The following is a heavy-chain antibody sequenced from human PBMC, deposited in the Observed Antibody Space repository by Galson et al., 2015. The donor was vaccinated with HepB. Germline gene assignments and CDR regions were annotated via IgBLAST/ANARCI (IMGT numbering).Heavy chain of an antibody. D-gene: IGHD3-9*01. Sequence: SLRLSCAASGFTFSSYSMNWVRQAPGKGLEWVSYISSSSSTIYYADSVKGRFTISRDNAKNSLYLQMNSLRDEDTAVYYCARDFTHYDILTGYNLYYYYGMDVWGQGTTVTVSS. CDR3: ARDFTHYDILTGYNLYYYYGMDV. CDR1: GFTFSSYS. CDR2: ISSSSSTI. J-gene: IGHJ6*02. V-gene: IGHV3-48*02.